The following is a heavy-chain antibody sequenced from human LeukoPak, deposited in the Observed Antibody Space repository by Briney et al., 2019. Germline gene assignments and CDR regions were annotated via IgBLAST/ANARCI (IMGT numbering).Heavy chain of an antibody. CDR1: GGSINSYY. CDR2: IYHSGST. J-gene: IGHJ6*03. V-gene: IGHV4-59*12. D-gene: IGHD6-6*01. CDR3: ASLYSSSSDYYYMDV. Sequence: SETLSLTCTVSGGSINSYYWSWIRQPPGKGLEWIGYIYHSGSTYYNPSLKSRVTISVDRSKNQFSLKLSSVAAADTAVYYCASLYSSSSDYYYMDVWGKGTTVTVSS.